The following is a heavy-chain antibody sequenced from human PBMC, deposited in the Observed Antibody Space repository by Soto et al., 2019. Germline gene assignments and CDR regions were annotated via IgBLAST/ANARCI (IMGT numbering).Heavy chain of an antibody. Sequence: GGSLRLSCAASGFTFRSFTMNWVRQAPGKGLEWVSTISSNSAYIYYTDALRVRFTISRDNAKNSLHLQMNSLRAQGTAVYYSPRDASRDSRARGWFGPWGPGTLVTVSS. CDR3: PRDASRDSRARGWFGP. V-gene: IGHV3-21*01. J-gene: IGHJ5*02. CDR2: ISSNSAYI. CDR1: GFTFRSFT. D-gene: IGHD3-10*01.